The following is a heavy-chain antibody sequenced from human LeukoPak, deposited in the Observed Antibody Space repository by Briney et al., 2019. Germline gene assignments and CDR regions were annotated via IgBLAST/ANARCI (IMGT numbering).Heavy chain of an antibody. CDR1: GGSISSYY. CDR2: IYYSGST. CDR3: ARDEGYGSGPNGAFDI. V-gene: IGHV4-59*01. Sequence: PSETLSLTCTVSGGSISSYYWSWIRQPPGKGLEWIGYIYYSGSTNYNPSLKSRVTISVDTSKNQFSLKLSSVTAADTAVYYCARDEGYGSGPNGAFDIWGQGTMVTVSS. D-gene: IGHD3-10*01. J-gene: IGHJ3*02.